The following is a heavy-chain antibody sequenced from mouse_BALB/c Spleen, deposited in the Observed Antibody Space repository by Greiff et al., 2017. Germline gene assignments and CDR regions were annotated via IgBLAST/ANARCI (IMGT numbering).Heavy chain of an antibody. CDR3: AREGNYGPLYAMDY. D-gene: IGHD1-1*01. CDR1: GFSLTGYG. CDR2: IWGDGST. Sequence: VQRVESGPGLVAPSQSLSITCTVSGFSLTGYGVNWVRQPPGKGLEWLGMIWGDGSTDYNSALKSRLSISKDNSKSQVFLKMNSLQTDDTARYYCAREGNYGPLYAMDYWGQGTSVTVSS. V-gene: IGHV2-6-7*01. J-gene: IGHJ4*01.